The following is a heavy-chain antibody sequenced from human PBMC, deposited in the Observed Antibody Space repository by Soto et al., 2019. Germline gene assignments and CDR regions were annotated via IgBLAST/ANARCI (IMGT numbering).Heavy chain of an antibody. CDR2: ISWNSGNI. CDR3: AKRLKIFGLATTRSGPLDS. Sequence: EVHLMESGGGWVQPGRSLRLSCAASGFTFDNYAMHWVRQAPGKGLEWVSGISWNSGNIGYADSVKGRFTIARDNAKTSLDLEMNSLRAEDTALYYGAKRLKIFGLATTRSGPLDSWCQGALGTGSS. J-gene: IGHJ4*02. D-gene: IGHD3-3*01. CDR1: GFTFDNYA. V-gene: IGHV3-9*01.